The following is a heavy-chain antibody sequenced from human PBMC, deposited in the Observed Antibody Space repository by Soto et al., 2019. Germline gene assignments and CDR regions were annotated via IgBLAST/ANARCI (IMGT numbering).Heavy chain of an antibody. CDR2: IRSRANSYAT. CDR3: TRRDHDFLTGPISFEP. J-gene: IGHJ5*02. Sequence: PGGSLRLSCAASGFTFSGSAMHWVRQASGKGLEWVGRIRSRANSYATSYAASVKGRFTISRDDSKNTAYLQMNSLKAEDTAVYYCTRRDHDFLTGPISFEPWGQGTLVTVSS. V-gene: IGHV3-73*01. CDR1: GFTFSGSA. D-gene: IGHD3-9*01.